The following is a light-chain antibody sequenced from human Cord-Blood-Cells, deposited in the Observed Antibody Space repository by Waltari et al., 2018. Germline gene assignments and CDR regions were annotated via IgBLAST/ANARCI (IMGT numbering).Light chain of an antibody. V-gene: IGLV2-11*01. CDR3: CSYAGSYTLGV. CDR2: DVS. Sequence: QSALTQPRSVSGSPGQPVTISCTGTSSDVGGYTSVSWYQRHPGKAPKFMFYDVSTRPSGVPERFSGSMSGNTAPLTSSGLQAEDEAEYYCCSYAGSYTLGVFGGGTKLTVL. CDR1: SSDVGGYTS. J-gene: IGLJ3*02.